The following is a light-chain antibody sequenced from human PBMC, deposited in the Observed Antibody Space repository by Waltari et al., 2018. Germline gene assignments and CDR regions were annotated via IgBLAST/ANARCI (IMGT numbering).Light chain of an antibody. CDR3: CSFTSTYTYV. Sequence: QAALTQPASVSGSPGQSNTISCTGTSSYVAYSQYVPWYQYQTGKVPKFIMYDVSNRHSGVSHRFCGSKYGNKASLTISSMRPEDEAYYYCCSFTSTYTYVFGTEPKV. J-gene: IGLJ1*01. CDR2: DVS. CDR1: SSYVAYSQY. V-gene: IGLV2-23*02.